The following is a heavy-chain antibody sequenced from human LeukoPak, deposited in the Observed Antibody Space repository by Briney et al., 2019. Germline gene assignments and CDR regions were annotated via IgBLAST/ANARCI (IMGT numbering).Heavy chain of an antibody. J-gene: IGHJ4*02. Sequence: GGSLRLSCAASGFIFTNYAMSWVRQAPGKGLEWVSAILSGGDTASYADSVRGRFTISRDNSKNTLYLEMNSLKAEDTAIYYCAKDPRAVAGTGFDYWGQGTLVTVSS. D-gene: IGHD6-19*01. V-gene: IGHV3-23*01. CDR2: ILSGGDTA. CDR1: GFIFTNYA. CDR3: AKDPRAVAGTGFDY.